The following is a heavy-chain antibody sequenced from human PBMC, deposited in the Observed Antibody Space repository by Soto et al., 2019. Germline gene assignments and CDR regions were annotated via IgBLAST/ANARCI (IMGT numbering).Heavy chain of an antibody. CDR1: GLSFSSYA. J-gene: IGHJ6*02. D-gene: IGHD6-6*01. Sequence: LRLSCAASGLSFSSYAMHWVRQAPGKGLEWVAVISYDGSNKYYADSVKGRFTISRDNSKNTKYLQMNSLRAEDTAVYYCARVPLYSSSSSDYYYYGMDVWGQGTRVTVSS. CDR2: ISYDGSNK. V-gene: IGHV3-30-3*01. CDR3: ARVPLYSSSSSDYYYYGMDV.